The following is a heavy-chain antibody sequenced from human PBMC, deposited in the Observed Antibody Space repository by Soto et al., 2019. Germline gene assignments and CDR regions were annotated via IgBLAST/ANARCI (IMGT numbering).Heavy chain of an antibody. CDR2: VSHDGRKT. CDR1: GFTFSDYA. D-gene: IGHD6-19*01. V-gene: IGHV3-30*18. Sequence: VQLVESGGGVVQPGRSLRLSCAASGFTFSDYAMHWVRQAPGKGLEWVAVVSHDGRKTHSADSVKGRFTISRDSSKNTVSMERTSRRAEDTAVYYWAKGGRQWLVTSDFNYWGQGALVTVSS. J-gene: IGHJ4*02. CDR3: AKGGRQWLVTSDFNY.